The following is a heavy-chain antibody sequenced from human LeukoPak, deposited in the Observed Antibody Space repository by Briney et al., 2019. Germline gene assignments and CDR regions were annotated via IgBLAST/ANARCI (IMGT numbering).Heavy chain of an antibody. D-gene: IGHD3-10*01. CDR1: GYTFTSYG. CDR3: ARIVNPSDYYGSGSSSY. J-gene: IGHJ4*02. V-gene: IGHV1-18*01. Sequence: ASVKVCCKASGYTFTSYGISWVRQAPGQGLEWMGWISAYNGNTNYAQKLQGRVTMTTDTSTSTAYMELRSLRSDDTAVYYCARIVNPSDYYGSGSSSYWGQGTLVTVSS. CDR2: ISAYNGNT.